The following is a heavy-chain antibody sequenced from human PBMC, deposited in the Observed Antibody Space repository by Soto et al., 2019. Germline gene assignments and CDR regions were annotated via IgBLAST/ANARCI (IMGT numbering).Heavy chain of an antibody. Sequence: ASVKVSCKVSGYTLTELSMHWVRQAPGKGLEWMGGFDPEDGETIYAQKFQGRVTMTEDTSTDTAYMELSSLRSEDTAVYYCATASRHNWNYYYYGMDVWGQVTTVTVSS. CDR2: FDPEDGET. CDR3: ATASRHNWNYYYYGMDV. D-gene: IGHD1-20*01. CDR1: GYTLTELS. J-gene: IGHJ6*02. V-gene: IGHV1-24*01.